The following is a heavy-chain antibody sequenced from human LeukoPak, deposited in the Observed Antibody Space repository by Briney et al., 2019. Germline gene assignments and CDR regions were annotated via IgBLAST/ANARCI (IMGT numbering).Heavy chain of an antibody. CDR2: IVGSGSNT. V-gene: IGHV3-23*01. Sequence: GGSLRLSCAASGFTFSNHAMTWVRQAPGKGLEWVSGIVGSGSNTFYADSVKGRFTISRDNSKNTLYLQMNSLRVEDTAVYYCAAADSAWRFDYWGQGTLVTVSS. CDR3: AAADSAWRFDY. CDR1: GFTFSNHA. D-gene: IGHD6-25*01. J-gene: IGHJ4*02.